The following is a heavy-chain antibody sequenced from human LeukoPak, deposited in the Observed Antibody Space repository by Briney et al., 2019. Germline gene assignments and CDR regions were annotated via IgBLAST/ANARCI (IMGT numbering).Heavy chain of an antibody. D-gene: IGHD6-13*01. CDR1: GFTFISYG. CDR2: ISYDGTKK. CDR3: AKRYTSSWCIDS. J-gene: IGHJ4*02. Sequence: GGSLRLSCAASGFTFISYGRHWVRQAPGKGLDWVAVISYDGTKKYYADSVNGRFTISRDNSKNTLYLQMNSLRAEDTAVYYCAKRYTSSWCIDSWSQGTLVTVYS. V-gene: IGHV3-30*18.